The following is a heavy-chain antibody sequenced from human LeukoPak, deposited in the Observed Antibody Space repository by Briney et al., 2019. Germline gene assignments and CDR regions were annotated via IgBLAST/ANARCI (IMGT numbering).Heavy chain of an antibody. D-gene: IGHD3-10*01. J-gene: IGHJ4*02. CDR2: ISAYSGNT. CDR1: GYTFTSYG. V-gene: IGHV1-18*01. CDR3: ARRNFGSESYSRLDY. Sequence: ALVKVSCKASGYTFTSYGISWVRQAPGQGLEWMGWISAYSGNTGSAQKFQGRITMTSDTSISTAYMELSSLRSEDTAVYYCARRNFGSESYSRLDYWGQGSLVTVSS.